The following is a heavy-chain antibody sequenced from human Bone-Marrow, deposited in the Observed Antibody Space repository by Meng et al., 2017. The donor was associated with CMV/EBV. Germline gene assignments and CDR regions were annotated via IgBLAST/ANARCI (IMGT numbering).Heavy chain of an antibody. CDR1: GGTFSSYA. J-gene: IGHJ3*02. V-gene: IGHV1-69*05. D-gene: IGHD5-12*01. CDR3: ATYIGTNDAFDI. Sequence: SVKVSCKASGGTFSSYAISWVRQAPGQGLEWMGGIIPIFGTANYAQKFQGRVTITTDESTSTAYMELSSLRSEDTAVYYCATYIGTNDAFDIWGQGTMVTVSS. CDR2: IIPIFGTA.